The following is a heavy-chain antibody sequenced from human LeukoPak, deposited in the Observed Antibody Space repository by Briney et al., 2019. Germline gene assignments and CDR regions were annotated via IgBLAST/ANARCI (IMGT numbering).Heavy chain of an antibody. CDR1: GFTFSSYY. CDR3: SRGGRASLDGVLDA. Sequence: PGGSLRLSCAASGFTFSSYYMSWIRQAPGKGLEWVANIKHDGSDSYYVDSVKGRFTISRDNTKNSLYLQMNSLRVEDTAVSFCSRGGRASLDGVLDAGGEGTVLTVSS. CDR2: IKHDGSDS. J-gene: IGHJ1*01. V-gene: IGHV3-7*01. D-gene: IGHD3-3*02.